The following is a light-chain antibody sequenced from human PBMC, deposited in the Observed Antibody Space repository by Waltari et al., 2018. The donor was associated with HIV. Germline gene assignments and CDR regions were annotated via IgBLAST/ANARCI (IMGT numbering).Light chain of an antibody. Sequence: DIVMTQSPDSLGVSLGERATLNCKSSQSILFTSGNRHSLACYQQRPGQAPNLLIYWASTRETGVPDRFSGSGSGTDFTYTSSSLQAEDVAVYDCQQYYGTPYTFGQGPRLDIK. J-gene: IGKJ2*01. CDR2: WAS. CDR1: QSILFTSGNRHS. V-gene: IGKV4-1*01. CDR3: QQYYGTPYT.